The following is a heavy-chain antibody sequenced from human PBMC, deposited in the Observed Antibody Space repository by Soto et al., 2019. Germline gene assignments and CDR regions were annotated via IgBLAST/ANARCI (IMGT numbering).Heavy chain of an antibody. Sequence: LETQCLTWGVGSERVRIYYCSVSFQPPGKELEWIGEINHSGSTNYNPSLKSRVTISVDTSKIQFSLKLSSVTAADTAVYYCARGPRNIAAADMIWFDPWGQGTLVTVSS. CDR2: INHSGST. CDR1: SERVRIYY. J-gene: IGHJ5*02. CDR3: ARGPRNIAAADMIWFDP. V-gene: IGHV4-34*01. D-gene: IGHD6-13*01.